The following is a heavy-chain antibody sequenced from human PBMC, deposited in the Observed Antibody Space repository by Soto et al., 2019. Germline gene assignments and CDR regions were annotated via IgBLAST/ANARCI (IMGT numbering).Heavy chain of an antibody. J-gene: IGHJ4*02. Sequence: ASVKVSCKASGGTFSSYAISWVRQAPGQGLEWMGGIIPIFGTANYAQKFQGRVTITADESTSTAYMELSSLRSEDTAVYYCARALYGDFKVFDYWGQGTLVTVSS. CDR3: ARALYGDFKVFDY. V-gene: IGHV1-69*13. CDR2: IIPIFGTA. CDR1: GGTFSSYA. D-gene: IGHD4-17*01.